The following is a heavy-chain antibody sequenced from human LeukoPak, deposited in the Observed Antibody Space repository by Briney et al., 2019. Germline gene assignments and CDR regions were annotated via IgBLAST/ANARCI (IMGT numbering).Heavy chain of an antibody. CDR1: GGSISSGSYY. CDR3: ARGSGTYYYDSSGYYLDY. D-gene: IGHD3-22*01. J-gene: IGHJ4*02. V-gene: IGHV4-61*02. CDR2: IYTSGST. Sequence: SETLSLTCTVSGGSISSGSYYWSWIRQPVGKGLEWIGRIYTSGSTNYNPSLKSRVTISVDTSKNQFSLKLSSVTAADTAVYYCARGSGTYYYDSSGYYLDYWGQGTLVTVSS.